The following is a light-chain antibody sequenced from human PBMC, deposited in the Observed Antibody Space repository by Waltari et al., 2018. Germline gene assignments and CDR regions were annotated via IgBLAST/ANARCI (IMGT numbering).Light chain of an antibody. J-gene: IGKJ4*01. Sequence: DIQMTQSPSSLSASVGDRVTITCQASQDIVNFLNWYQQKPGKAPKLLISGASNLQTGVPSRFSGSGSGTYFTFTISSLQPEDIATYYCQQYENLPPLTFGGGTKVEIK. CDR3: QQYENLPPLT. CDR1: QDIVNF. CDR2: GAS. V-gene: IGKV1-33*01.